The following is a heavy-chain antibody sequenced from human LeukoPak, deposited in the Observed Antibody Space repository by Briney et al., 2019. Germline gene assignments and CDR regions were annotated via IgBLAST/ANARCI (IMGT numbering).Heavy chain of an antibody. CDR2: INHSGST. CDR1: GGSISSYY. Sequence: SETLSLTCTVSGGSISSYYWSWIRQPPGKGLEWIGEINHSGSTNYNPSLKSRVTISVDTSKNQFSLKLSSVTAADTAVYYCARGRPYDYVWGSYRSRYYFDYWGQGTLVTVSS. D-gene: IGHD3-16*02. V-gene: IGHV4-34*01. CDR3: ARGRPYDYVWGSYRSRYYFDY. J-gene: IGHJ4*02.